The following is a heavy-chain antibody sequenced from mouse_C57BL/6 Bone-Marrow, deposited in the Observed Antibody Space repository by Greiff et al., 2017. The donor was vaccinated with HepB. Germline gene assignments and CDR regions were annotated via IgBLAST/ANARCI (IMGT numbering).Heavy chain of an antibody. CDR3: ARSGLLRLDWYFDV. Sequence: EVQLQQSGPVLVKPGASVKMSCKASGYTFTDDYMNWVKQSHGKSLEWIGVINPYNGGTSYNQKFKGKATLTVDKSSSTAYMELNSLTSEDSAVYYCARSGLLRLDWYFDVWGTGTTVTVSS. CDR2: INPYNGGT. D-gene: IGHD2-3*01. V-gene: IGHV1-19*01. J-gene: IGHJ1*03. CDR1: GYTFTDDY.